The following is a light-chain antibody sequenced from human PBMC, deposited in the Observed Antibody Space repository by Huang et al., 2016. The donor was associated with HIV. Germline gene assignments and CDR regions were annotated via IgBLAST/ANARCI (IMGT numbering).Light chain of an antibody. CDR1: QSISSY. CDR2: AAS. J-gene: IGKJ2*01. V-gene: IGKV1-39*01. Sequence: DIQMTQSPSSLSASVGDRVTITCRASQSISSYLNWYQQKPGKAPKLLIYAASSLQSGVPSRFSGSGSGTDFTLTISSLQLEDFATYYCQQSYSTPPYTFGQGTKLEIK. CDR3: QQSYSTPPYT.